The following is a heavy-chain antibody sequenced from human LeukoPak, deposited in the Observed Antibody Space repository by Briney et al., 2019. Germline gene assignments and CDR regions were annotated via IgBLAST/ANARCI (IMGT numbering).Heavy chain of an antibody. CDR1: GYSISSGNY. CDR2: IYHSGST. D-gene: IGHD2-2*01. V-gene: IGHV4-38-2*02. CDR3: AKRYCSSTTCYDDRGAFDY. Sequence: SETLSLTCTVSGYSISSGNYWDWIRQPPGKGLEWIGSIYHSGSTYYNPSLKSRVTISVDTSKNQSSLKLSSVTAADTAVYYCAKRYCSSTTCYDDRGAFDYWGQGTLVTVSS. J-gene: IGHJ4*02.